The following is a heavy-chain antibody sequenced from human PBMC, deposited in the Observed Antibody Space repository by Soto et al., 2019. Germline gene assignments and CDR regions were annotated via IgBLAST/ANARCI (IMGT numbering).Heavy chain of an antibody. CDR2: INPSGGST. Sequence: GASVKVSCKASGDTFTNYYMHWVRQAPGQGFEWMGIINPSGGSTSYAQKFQGSVSMTRDTSTSTVYMELSSLRSEDTAVYYCSGESGSSSYSRKYYFGYWGQGTLVTVSS. J-gene: IGHJ4*02. CDR1: GDTFTNYY. D-gene: IGHD1-26*01. V-gene: IGHV1-46*01. CDR3: SGESGSSSYSRKYYFGY.